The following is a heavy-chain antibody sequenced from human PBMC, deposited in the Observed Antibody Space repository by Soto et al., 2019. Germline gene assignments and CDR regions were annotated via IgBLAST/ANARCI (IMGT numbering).Heavy chain of an antibody. Sequence: PGESLKISCKGPGHLFSNHWIGWVRQTPGKGLEWMGLIFTRDSETKTSPSFQGHVSFSVDNSINPVYLQWTSLKTTDTGIYFCARGYFDSGHGYDLWGQGTLVTVSS. CDR2: IFTRDSET. V-gene: IGHV5-51*01. D-gene: IGHD3-10*01. CDR3: ARGYFDSGHGYDL. J-gene: IGHJ5*02. CDR1: GHLFSNHW.